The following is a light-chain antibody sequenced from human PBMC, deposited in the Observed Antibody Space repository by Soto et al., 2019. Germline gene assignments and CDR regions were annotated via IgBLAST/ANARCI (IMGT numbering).Light chain of an antibody. CDR1: NIGSER. CDR3: QLWDSSSDRYV. Sequence: SYELTQSPSVSVAPGQAARITCGGHNIGSERVHWYQQKPGQAPVLVVYDDSDRPSVIPERFSGSKSGNTATLTISRVEAGDEADYYCQLWDSSSDRYVFGTGTKLTVL. J-gene: IGLJ1*01. CDR2: DDS. V-gene: IGLV3-21*02.